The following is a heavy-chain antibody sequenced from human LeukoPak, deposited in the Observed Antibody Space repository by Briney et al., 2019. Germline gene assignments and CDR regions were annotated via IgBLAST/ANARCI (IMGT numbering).Heavy chain of an antibody. V-gene: IGHV1-2*02. D-gene: IGHD3-3*01. J-gene: IGHJ4*02. CDR3: ARVDDFWSGYPTSTYFDY. CDR2: INPNSGGT. Sequence: GSSVTVSCKASGYTFTRYYMHWVRQAPGQGREGMGWINPNSGGTNYAQKYQGRVTMTRDTSISTAYMELSRLRSDDTAVYYCARVDDFWSGYPTSTYFDYWGQGTLVTVSS. CDR1: GYTFTRYY.